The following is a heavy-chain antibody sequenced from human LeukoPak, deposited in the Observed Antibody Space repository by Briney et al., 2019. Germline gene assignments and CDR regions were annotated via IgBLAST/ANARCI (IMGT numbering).Heavy chain of an antibody. CDR2: INHSGRT. CDR3: ARGVLDDQRTDIVVVPAARYPSYYYYYMDV. J-gene: IGHJ6*03. D-gene: IGHD2-2*01. CDR1: GGSSSGYY. Sequence: HPQTLSLTPALYGGSSSGYYRTRIPQPPGPGLKWIGEINHSGRTNYNPSLKTPVTISVDTSKTQFSLKLSSVTAADTAVYYCARGVLDDQRTDIVVVPAARYPSYYYYYMDVWGKGTTVTVSS. V-gene: IGHV4-34*01.